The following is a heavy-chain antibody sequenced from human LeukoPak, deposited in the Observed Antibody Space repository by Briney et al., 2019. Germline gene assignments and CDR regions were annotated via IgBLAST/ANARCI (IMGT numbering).Heavy chain of an antibody. CDR3: AREFRTVWGSSAFDI. D-gene: IGHD7-27*01. V-gene: IGHV4-61*02. CDR2: IYTSGST. CDR1: GGSISSGSYY. Sequence: SQTLSLTCTVSGGSISSGSYYWSWIRQPAGKGLEWIGRIYTSGSTNYNPSLKSRVTISVDTSKNQFSLKLSSVTAADTAVYYCAREFRTVWGSSAFDIWGQGTMVTVSS. J-gene: IGHJ3*02.